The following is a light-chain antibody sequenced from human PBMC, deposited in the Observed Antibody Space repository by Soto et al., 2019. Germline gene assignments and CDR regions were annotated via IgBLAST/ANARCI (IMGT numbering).Light chain of an antibody. Sequence: DIQMTQSPSTLSASVGDRVTITCRASQSISSWLAWYQQQPGKAPKLLIYKASSLESGVPSRFSGSGSGAEFTLTINSLQPDDFAIYYCQQYNSYPWTFGQGTKVEIK. CDR1: QSISSW. CDR3: QQYNSYPWT. J-gene: IGKJ1*01. CDR2: KAS. V-gene: IGKV1-5*03.